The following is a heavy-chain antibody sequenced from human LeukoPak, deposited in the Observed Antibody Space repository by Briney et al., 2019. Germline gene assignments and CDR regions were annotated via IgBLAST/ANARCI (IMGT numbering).Heavy chain of an antibody. J-gene: IGHJ6*03. CDR1: GYTFTSYD. CDR3: ARVCYLEGGDYYYYMDV. CDR2: INPSGGST. D-gene: IGHD4/OR15-4a*01. Sequence: ASVKVSCKASGYTFTSYDINWVRQATGQGLEWMGIINPSGGSTSYAQKFQGRVTMTRDTSTSTVYMELSSLRSEDTAVYYCARVCYLEGGDYYYYMDVWGKGTTVTVSS. V-gene: IGHV1-46*01.